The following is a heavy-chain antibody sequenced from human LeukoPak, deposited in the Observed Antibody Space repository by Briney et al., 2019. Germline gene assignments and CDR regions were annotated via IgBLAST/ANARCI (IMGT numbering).Heavy chain of an antibody. CDR3: ARAEPLNEGYFDY. V-gene: IGHV1-3*03. Sequence: ASVKVSCKASGYTFTGYYMHWVRQAPGQRLEWMGWINAGNGNTKYSQEFQGRVTITRDTSASTAYMELSSLRSEDMAVYYCARAEPLNEGYFDYWGQGTLVTVSS. J-gene: IGHJ4*02. D-gene: IGHD1-14*01. CDR1: GYTFTGYY. CDR2: INAGNGNT.